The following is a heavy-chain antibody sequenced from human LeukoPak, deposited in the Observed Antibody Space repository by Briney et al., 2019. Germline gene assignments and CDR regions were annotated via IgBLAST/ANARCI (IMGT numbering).Heavy chain of an antibody. D-gene: IGHD1-1*01. CDR1: GGSINSDDW. V-gene: IGHV4-4*02. J-gene: IGHJ5*02. Sequence: PSETLSLTCAVSGGSINSDDWWSWVRQSPGKGLEWIGAIYHRSGTPTYNPSLKSRVTISVDKSKNQFSLNLSSATAADTAVYFCAGGGNWRLDPWGQGTLVTVSS. CDR2: IYHRSGTP. CDR3: AGGGNWRLDP.